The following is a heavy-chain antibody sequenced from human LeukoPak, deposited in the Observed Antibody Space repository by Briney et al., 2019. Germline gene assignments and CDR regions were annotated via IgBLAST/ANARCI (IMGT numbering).Heavy chain of an antibody. CDR2: IWYDGSNK. Sequence: GGSLRLSCAASGFTFCSYGMHWVRQAPGKGLEWVAVIWYDGSNKYYADSVKGRFTISRDNSKNTLYLQMNSLRAEDTAVYYCARDTDYYDSSGYLGYWGQGTLVTASS. J-gene: IGHJ4*02. V-gene: IGHV3-33*01. CDR3: ARDTDYYDSSGYLGY. CDR1: GFTFCSYG. D-gene: IGHD3-22*01.